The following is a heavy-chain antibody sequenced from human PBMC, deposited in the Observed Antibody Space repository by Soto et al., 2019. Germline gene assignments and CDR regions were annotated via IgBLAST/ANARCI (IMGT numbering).Heavy chain of an antibody. CDR3: ARDTHSGWRSDW. D-gene: IGHD6-19*01. CDR1: GFSVSTNY. V-gene: IGHV3-66*01. Sequence: EVQLVESGGDLVQAGGSLRLSCAVSGFSVSTNYMTWVRQAPGKGLEWVSVIYAGGDIYYADSVKGRFTIYRDSSKKTVYVQMDSLRAEGTAVCDCARDTHSGWRSDWWGEGTLVTVSS. J-gene: IGHJ4*02. CDR2: IYAGGDI.